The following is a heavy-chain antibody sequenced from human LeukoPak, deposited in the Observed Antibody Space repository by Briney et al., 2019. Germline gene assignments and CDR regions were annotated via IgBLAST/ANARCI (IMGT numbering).Heavy chain of an antibody. V-gene: IGHV3-74*01. Sequence: GGSLRLSCAASGFTFNNYCMHWVRQAPGMGLVWVSSIRFDRGDTAYADSAKGRFTISRDNAKNTMFLQMNNLRAEDTAVYYCAKEIDGSDVWGQGTLVTVSS. CDR1: GFTFNNYC. J-gene: IGHJ3*01. CDR3: AKEIDGSDV. CDR2: IRFDRGDT.